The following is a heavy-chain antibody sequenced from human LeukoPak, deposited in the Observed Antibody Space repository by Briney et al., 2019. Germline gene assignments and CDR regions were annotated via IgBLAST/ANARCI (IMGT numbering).Heavy chain of an antibody. D-gene: IGHD6-6*01. CDR3: ARDVYYSGSRSLWRVDH. J-gene: IGHJ4*02. CDR1: GFTFSTYSM. Sequence: GSLRLSCAASGFTFSTYSMNWVRQAPGEGLEWIGEIYHTGSANYNPSLKSRVTISVDKSKNQFSLKLTSVTAADTAVYYCARDVYYSGSRSLWRVDHWGQGTLVTVSS. CDR2: IYHTGSA. V-gene: IGHV4-4*02.